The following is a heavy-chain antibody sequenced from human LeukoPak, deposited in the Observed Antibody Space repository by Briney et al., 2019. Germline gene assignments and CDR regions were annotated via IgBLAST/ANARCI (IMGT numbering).Heavy chain of an antibody. D-gene: IGHD2-15*01. CDR1: GFTVSSNY. CDR2: IYSGGST. Sequence: PGGSLRLSCAASGFTVSSNYMSWVRQAPGKGLEWVSVIYSGGSTYYADSVKGRFTISRDNSKNTLYLQMNSLRAEDTAVYYCARDSVAGCFDYWGQGTLVTVSS. V-gene: IGHV3-66*01. CDR3: ARDSVAGCFDY. J-gene: IGHJ4*02.